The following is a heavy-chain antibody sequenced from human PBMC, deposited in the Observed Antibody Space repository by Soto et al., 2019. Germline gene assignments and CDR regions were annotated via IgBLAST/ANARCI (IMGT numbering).Heavy chain of an antibody. CDR2: IGIAGDP. V-gene: IGHV3-13*05. D-gene: IGHD2-2*01. CDR1: GFTFSSYD. J-gene: IGHJ6*02. CDR3: ARAREYHVMDV. Sequence: EVQLLEWGGGLVQPGGSLRLSCAASGFTFSSYDMHWVRQATGKGLEWVSTIGIAGDPYYPGSVKGRFTISRENAKNSLYLHMNSLRAGDTAVYYCARAREYHVMDVWGQGTTVTVSS.